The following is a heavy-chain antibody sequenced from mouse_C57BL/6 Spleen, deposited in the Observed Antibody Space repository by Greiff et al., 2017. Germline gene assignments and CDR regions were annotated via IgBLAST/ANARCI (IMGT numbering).Heavy chain of an antibody. V-gene: IGHV5-2*01. CDR3: ARWGSNYVWYFDV. Sequence: DVQLVESGGGLVQPGESLKLSCESNAYEFPSHDMSWVRKTPEKRLELVAAINSDGGSNYYPDTMERRFIISRDNTKKSLYLQMSSLRSEDSAVYYCARWGSNYVWYFDVWGTGTTVTVSS. CDR1: AYEFPSHD. D-gene: IGHD2-5*01. CDR2: INSDGGSN. J-gene: IGHJ1*03.